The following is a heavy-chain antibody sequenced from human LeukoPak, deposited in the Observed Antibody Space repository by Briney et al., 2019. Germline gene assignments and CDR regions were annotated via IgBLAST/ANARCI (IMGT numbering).Heavy chain of an antibody. V-gene: IGHV4-39*01. CDR1: GGSISSSSYY. J-gene: IGHJ4*02. Sequence: PSETLSLTCTVSGGSISSSSYYWGWIRQPPGKGLEWIGSIYYSGSTYYNPSLKSRVTISVDTSKNQFSLKLISVTAADTAVYYCARLSEWLPTGYWGQGTLVTVSS. CDR2: IYYSGST. CDR3: ARLSEWLPTGY. D-gene: IGHD6-19*01.